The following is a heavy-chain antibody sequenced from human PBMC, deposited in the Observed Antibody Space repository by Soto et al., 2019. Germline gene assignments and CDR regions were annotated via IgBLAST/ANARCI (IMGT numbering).Heavy chain of an antibody. CDR3: ARDVYGSTSSGYYYYGMDV. D-gene: IGHD2-2*01. J-gene: IGHJ6*02. CDR2: LYTSGST. Sequence: PSETLPLTCTASGGSISSYHWSWILQPAGKGLACIGRLYTSGSTNYSPSLKSRVTMSVDTSKNQFSLKLSSVTAADTAVYYCARDVYGSTSSGYYYYGMDVWGQGTTVT. CDR1: GGSISSYH. V-gene: IGHV4-4*07.